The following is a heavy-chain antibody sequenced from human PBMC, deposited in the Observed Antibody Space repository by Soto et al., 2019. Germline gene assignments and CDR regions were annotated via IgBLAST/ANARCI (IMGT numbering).Heavy chain of an antibody. Sequence: SVKVSCKASGGTFSSYAISWVRQAPGQGLEWMGGIIPIFGTANYAQNFQVRVTITADESTSTAYMELRSLRSDDTAVYYCARMDNSRAFDIWGQGTMVT. D-gene: IGHD2-2*03. CDR2: IIPIFGTA. CDR3: ARMDNSRAFDI. CDR1: GGTFSSYA. J-gene: IGHJ3*02. V-gene: IGHV1-69*13.